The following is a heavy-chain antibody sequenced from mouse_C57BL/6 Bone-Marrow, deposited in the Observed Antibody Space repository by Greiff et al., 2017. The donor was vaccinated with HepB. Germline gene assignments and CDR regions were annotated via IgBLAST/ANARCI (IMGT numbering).Heavy chain of an antibody. Sequence: QVQLKQSGSELRSPGSSVKLSCKDFDSEVFPIAYMSWVRQKRGHGFEWIGGILPSIGRTIYGEKFEDKATLDADTLSNTAYLELNSLTSEDSAIYYCAREGAITTVVAPFAYWGQGTLVTVSA. J-gene: IGHJ3*01. CDR1: DSEVFPIAY. CDR3: AREGAITTVVAPFAY. V-gene: IGHV15-2*01. D-gene: IGHD1-1*01. CDR2: ILPSIGRT.